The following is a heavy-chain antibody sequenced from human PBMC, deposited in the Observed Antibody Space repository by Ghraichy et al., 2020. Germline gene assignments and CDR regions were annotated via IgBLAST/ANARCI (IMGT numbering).Heavy chain of an antibody. CDR1: GFTFSTYI. CDR2: ISSDGADK. CDR3: ARDPVEAGGFFDY. J-gene: IGHJ4*02. V-gene: IGHV3-30*04. D-gene: IGHD3-16*01. Sequence: SCATSGFTFSTYILHWVRQAPGKGLEWVAFISSDGADKYYAASVTGRFTISRDKSKSTLFLHMNNVTSEDTAIYYCARDPVEAGGFFDYWGRGTLVTVSS.